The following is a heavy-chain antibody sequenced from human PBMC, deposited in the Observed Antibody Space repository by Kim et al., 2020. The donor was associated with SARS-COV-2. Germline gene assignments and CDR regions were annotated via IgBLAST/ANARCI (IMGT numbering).Heavy chain of an antibody. CDR3: AGEGGITIFGVVIQPGGYFDY. Sequence: ASVKVSCKASGYTFTSYGISWVRPAPGQGLEWMGWISASNGNTNYAQNLQGRVTITTDTSTSTAYMELRSLRSDDTAVYYCAGEGGITIFGVVIQPGGYFDYWGQGTLVTVSS. CDR2: ISASNGNT. V-gene: IGHV1-18*01. J-gene: IGHJ4*02. CDR1: GYTFTSYG. D-gene: IGHD3-3*01.